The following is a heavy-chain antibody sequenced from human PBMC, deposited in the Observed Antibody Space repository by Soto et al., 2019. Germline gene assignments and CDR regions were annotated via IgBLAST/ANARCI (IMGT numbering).Heavy chain of an antibody. J-gene: IGHJ4*02. CDR3: ARSGKNDIVVVPAALDY. Sequence: ASVKVSCKASGYTFTSYAMHWVRQAPGQRLEWMGWINAGSGNTKYSQKFQGRVTITRDTSASTAYMELSSLRSEDTAVYYCARSGKNDIVVVPAALDYWGQGTLVTVSS. V-gene: IGHV1-3*01. CDR2: INAGSGNT. CDR1: GYTFTSYA. D-gene: IGHD2-2*01.